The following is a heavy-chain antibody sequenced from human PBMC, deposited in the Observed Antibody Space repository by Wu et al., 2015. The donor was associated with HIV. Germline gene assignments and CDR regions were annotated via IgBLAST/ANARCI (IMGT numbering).Heavy chain of an antibody. CDR1: GGTFSSYA. D-gene: IGHD3-10*01. CDR3: ASCYGSGSYRSYGMDV. CDR2: IIPIFGTA. V-gene: IGHV1-69*05. Sequence: QVQLVQSGAEVKKPGSSVKVSCKASGGTFSSYAISWVRQAPGQGLEWMGGIIPIFGTANYAQKFQGRVTITTDESTSTAYMELSSLRSEDTAVYYCASCYGSGSYRSYGMDVWGQGTTVTVSS. J-gene: IGHJ6*02.